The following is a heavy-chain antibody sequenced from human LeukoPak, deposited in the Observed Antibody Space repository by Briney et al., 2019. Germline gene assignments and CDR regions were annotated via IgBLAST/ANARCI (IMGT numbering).Heavy chain of an antibody. CDR2: ISAYNGNI. D-gene: IGHD6-19*01. V-gene: IGHV1-18*01. J-gene: IGHJ4*02. Sequence: ASVKVSCKASGYTFTSYGISWVRQAPGQGLEWMGWISAYNGNINYAQKLQGRVTMTTDTCTSTAYMELTSLRSDDTAVYYGARGVAVAGAFGYWGQGTLVTVSS. CDR3: ARGVAVAGAFGY. CDR1: GYTFTSYG.